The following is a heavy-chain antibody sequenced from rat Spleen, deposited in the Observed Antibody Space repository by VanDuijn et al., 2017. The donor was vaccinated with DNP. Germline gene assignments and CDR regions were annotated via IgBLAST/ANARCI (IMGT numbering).Heavy chain of an antibody. CDR3: AGSPESSYISLPWAY. CDR1: GFSLTIYN. Sequence: QVQLKESGPGLVQPSQTLSLTCTVAGFSLTIYNVHWVRQPPGKGLEWMGVIWNTGGTRYNSALKSRLSITKDTSKSQVFLKMHSLQTEDTATYYCAGSPESSYISLPWAYWGQGTLVTVSS. J-gene: IGHJ3*01. D-gene: IGHD1-2*01. CDR2: IWNTGGT. V-gene: IGHV2-41*01.